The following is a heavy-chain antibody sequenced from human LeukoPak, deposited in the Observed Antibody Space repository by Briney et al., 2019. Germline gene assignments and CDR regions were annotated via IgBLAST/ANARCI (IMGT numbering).Heavy chain of an antibody. CDR3: ARPYCSSTSCP. Sequence: SETLSLTCTVSGYSISSGYYWGWIRQPPGKGLEWIGSIYHSGSTYYNPSLKSRVTISVDTSKNQFSLKLSSVTAADTAVYYCARPYCSSTSCPWGQGTLVTVSS. D-gene: IGHD2-2*01. CDR2: IYHSGST. V-gene: IGHV4-38-2*02. CDR1: GYSISSGYY. J-gene: IGHJ5*02.